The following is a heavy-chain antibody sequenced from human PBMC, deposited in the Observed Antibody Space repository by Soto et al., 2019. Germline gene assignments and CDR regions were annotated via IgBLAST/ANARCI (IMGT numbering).Heavy chain of an antibody. CDR1: GYTFINYG. D-gene: IGHD6-13*01. V-gene: IGHV1-18*01. CDR2: ISAYNGNT. J-gene: IGHJ4*02. Sequence: ASVKVSCKASGYTFINYGISWERQAPGQGLEWMGWISAYNGNTNYAQTFQGRVTMTTDTSTSTAYMELRSLRSDDTAVYYGARDSLIEQQLLAPLDFWGQGTQVTVS. CDR3: ARDSLIEQQLLAPLDF.